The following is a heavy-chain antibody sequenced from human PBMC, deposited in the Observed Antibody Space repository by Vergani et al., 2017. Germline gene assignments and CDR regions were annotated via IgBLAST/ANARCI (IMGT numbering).Heavy chain of an antibody. Sequence: QVQLVQSGAEVKKPGASVKVSCKASGYTFTGYYMHWVRQAPGQGLEWMGWINPNSGGTNNAQTFQGRVTMTRDTSISTAYMELSRLRSDDTAVYYCASDSVVVPAATRAGFDPWGQGTLVTVSS. CDR2: INPNSGGT. CDR3: ASDSVVVPAATRAGFDP. J-gene: IGHJ5*02. V-gene: IGHV1-2*02. D-gene: IGHD2-2*01. CDR1: GYTFTGYY.